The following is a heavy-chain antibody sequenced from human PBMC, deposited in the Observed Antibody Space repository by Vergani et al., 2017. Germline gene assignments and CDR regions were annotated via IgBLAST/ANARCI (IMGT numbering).Heavy chain of an antibody. V-gene: IGHV1-18*01. Sequence: QVQLEQSGDEEKKPGASVKVSSKASGYTFTSYGISWVRQAPGQGLERRGWNSAYNGNTNYAQKLQGRVTMTTDTSKSTAYMELRSLRSDDTAVYYCARHHYSYAYYFDYWGQGTLVTVSS. CDR1: GYTFTSYG. J-gene: IGHJ4*02. D-gene: IGHD5-18*01. CDR2: NSAYNGNT. CDR3: ARHHYSYAYYFDY.